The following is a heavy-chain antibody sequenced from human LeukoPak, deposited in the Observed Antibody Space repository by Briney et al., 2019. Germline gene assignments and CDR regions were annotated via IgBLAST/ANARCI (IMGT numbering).Heavy chain of an antibody. D-gene: IGHD3-3*01. CDR3: AKGGDYDFWSGSMDV. J-gene: IGHJ6*03. CDR1: GFTFDDYA. V-gene: IGHV3-9*03. CDR2: ISWNSGSI. Sequence: GGSLRLSCAASGFTFDDYAMHWVRQAPGKGLEWVSGISWNSGSIGYADSVKGRFTISRDNAKNSLYLQMNSLRAEDMALYYCAKGGDYDFWSGSMDVWGKGTTVTVSS.